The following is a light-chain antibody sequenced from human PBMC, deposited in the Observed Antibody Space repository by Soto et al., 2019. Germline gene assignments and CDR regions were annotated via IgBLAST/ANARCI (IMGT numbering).Light chain of an antibody. Sequence: EIVLTQSPGTLSLSPGERATLSCRASQSVTSTYLAWYQQKPGQPPRLLIYGASNSATGLPDRFSGSGSGTDFPLTISRLEPEYFTVYYCQQYHSLPTTFGPGTKVDI. CDR1: QSVTSTY. J-gene: IGKJ3*01. V-gene: IGKV3-20*01. CDR2: GAS. CDR3: QQYHSLPTT.